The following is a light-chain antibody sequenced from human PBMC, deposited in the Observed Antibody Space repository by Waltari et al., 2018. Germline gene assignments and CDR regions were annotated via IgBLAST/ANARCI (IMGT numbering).Light chain of an antibody. V-gene: IGLV3-10*01. CDR1: ALTKKY. CDR3: YSTDTSGNHV. J-gene: IGLJ3*02. Sequence: SYELTQPPSVSVSPGQTARITCSGDALTKKYAYWYQQKSGQAPILIIYEDNRRPSGIPERFSGSTAVTLATLTISGAQGDDEGDYYCYSTDTSGNHVFGGGTKLTVL. CDR2: EDN.